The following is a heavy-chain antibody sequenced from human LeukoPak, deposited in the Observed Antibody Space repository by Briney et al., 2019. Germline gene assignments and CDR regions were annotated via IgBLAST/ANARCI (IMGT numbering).Heavy chain of an antibody. CDR2: ISWNSGSI. CDR1: GFTFDDYA. CDR3: AKDIGQWPDTLDY. J-gene: IGHJ4*02. Sequence: PGRSLRLSCAASGFTFDDYAMHWVRQAPGKGLEWVSGISWNSGSIGYADSVKGRFTISRDNAKNSLYLQMNSLRAEDTDLYYCAKDIGQWPDTLDYWGQGTLVTVSS. V-gene: IGHV3-9*01. D-gene: IGHD6-19*01.